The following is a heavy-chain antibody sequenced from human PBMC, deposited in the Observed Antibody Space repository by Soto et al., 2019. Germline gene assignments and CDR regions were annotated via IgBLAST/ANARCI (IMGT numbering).Heavy chain of an antibody. CDR1: GGSISSSNW. D-gene: IGHD3-10*02. Sequence: QVQLQESGPGLVKPSGTLSLTCAVSGGSISSSNWWSWGRQPPGKGLEWIGEIYHRGSTNYNPSLNSRGTISVDKSKNQFALKLISVTAADTAVYYCASVRGGYYYAMDVWGQGTTVTVSS. CDR3: ASVRGGYYYAMDV. CDR2: IYHRGST. J-gene: IGHJ6*02. V-gene: IGHV4-4*02.